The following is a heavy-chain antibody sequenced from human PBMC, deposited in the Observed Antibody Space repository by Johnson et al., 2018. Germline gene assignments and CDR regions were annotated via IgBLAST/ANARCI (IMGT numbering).Heavy chain of an antibody. D-gene: IGHD2-15*01. CDR3: ARDISLGYCSGGTCYQGAFDI. J-gene: IGHJ3*02. CDR1: GFTFSSYA. V-gene: IGHV3-30-3*01. Sequence: QVQLVQSGGGVVQPGRSLRLSCAASGFTFSSYAMHWVRQAPGKGLEWVAVISYDGSNKYYADSVKGRFTISRDNSKNTLYLQMNSLRAEGTAVYYCARDISLGYCSGGTCYQGAFDIWGQGTMVTVSS. CDR2: ISYDGSNK.